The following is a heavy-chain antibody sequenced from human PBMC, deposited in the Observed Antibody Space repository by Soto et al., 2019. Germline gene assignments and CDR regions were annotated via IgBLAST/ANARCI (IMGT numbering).Heavy chain of an antibody. CDR3: ARDFGAMADTAMVYFDY. CDR1: GFTFIDYY. Sequence: PWGSLRLSCAASGFTFIDYYMSLIRQSAFKWLEWVSYISSSGSTIYYADSVKGRFTISRDNAKNSLYLQMNSLRAEDTAVYYCARDFGAMADTAMVYFDYWGQGTLVTVSS. CDR2: ISSSGSTI. J-gene: IGHJ4*02. D-gene: IGHD5-18*01. V-gene: IGHV3-11*01.